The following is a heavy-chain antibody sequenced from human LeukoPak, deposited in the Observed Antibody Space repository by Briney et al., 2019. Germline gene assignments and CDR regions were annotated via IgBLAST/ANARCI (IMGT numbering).Heavy chain of an antibody. J-gene: IGHJ4*02. D-gene: IGHD4-17*01. Sequence: GGSLRLSCAASGFTFSSYDMHWVRQARGKGLEWVSGIGTAGDTYYPGSVKGRFTISRENAKNSLYLQMNSLRAGDTAVYYCARGLSTLTTRYFDYWGQGTLVTVSS. CDR1: GFTFSSYD. CDR2: IGTAGDT. CDR3: ARGLSTLTTRYFDY. V-gene: IGHV3-13*01.